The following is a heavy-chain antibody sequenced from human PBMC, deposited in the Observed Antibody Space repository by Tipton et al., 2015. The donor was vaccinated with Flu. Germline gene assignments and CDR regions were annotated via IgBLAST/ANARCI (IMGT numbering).Heavy chain of an antibody. CDR3: ARDIDTLWFGEWTFDY. D-gene: IGHD3-10*01. J-gene: IGHJ4*02. CDR1: GFTFSSYR. Sequence: SLRLSCAASGFTFSSYRMHWVRQAPGKGLVWVSRINSDGSSTSYADSVKGRFTISRDNAKNTLYLQMNSLRAEDTAVYYCARDIDTLWFGEWTFDYWGQGTLVTVSS. V-gene: IGHV3-74*01. CDR2: INSDGSST.